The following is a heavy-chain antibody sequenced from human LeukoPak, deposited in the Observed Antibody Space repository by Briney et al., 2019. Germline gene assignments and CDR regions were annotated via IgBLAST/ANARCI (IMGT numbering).Heavy chain of an antibody. CDR3: AREGFSSGWYADS. Sequence: SETLSLTCTIPGGSISSYYWSWIRQPPGKGLEWIGRIFTSGSTNYNPALKSRVTVSVDTSKNQFSLRVYSVTAADTAVYYCAREGFSSGWYADSWGQGTLVTVSS. CDR1: GGSISSYY. J-gene: IGHJ4*02. CDR2: IFTSGST. D-gene: IGHD6-19*01. V-gene: IGHV4-4*07.